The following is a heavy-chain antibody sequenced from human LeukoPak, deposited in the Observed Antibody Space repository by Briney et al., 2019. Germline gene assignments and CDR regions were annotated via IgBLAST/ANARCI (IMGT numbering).Heavy chain of an antibody. CDR1: GYSFTSYW. Sequence: GESLKISCKGSGYSFTSYWIGWVRQMPGKGLEWMGIIYPGDSDTRYSPSFQGQVTISADKSISTAYLQWSSLKASDTAMYYCARVGYYDSSGYYRANYFDYWGQGTLVTVS. D-gene: IGHD3-22*01. V-gene: IGHV5-51*01. CDR3: ARVGYYDSSGYYRANYFDY. CDR2: IYPGDSDT. J-gene: IGHJ4*02.